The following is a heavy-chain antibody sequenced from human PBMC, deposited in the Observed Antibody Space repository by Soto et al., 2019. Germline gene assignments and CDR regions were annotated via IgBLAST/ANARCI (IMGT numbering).Heavy chain of an antibody. CDR3: ARVVYDSSGKFDY. Sequence: ASVKVSCKASGGTFSSYAISWVRQAPGQGLEWMGGIIPIFGTANYAQKFQGRVTITADESTSTAYMELSSLRSEDTAVYYCARVVYDSSGKFDYWGQGTLVPVSS. V-gene: IGHV1-69*13. D-gene: IGHD3-22*01. CDR1: GGTFSSYA. CDR2: IIPIFGTA. J-gene: IGHJ4*02.